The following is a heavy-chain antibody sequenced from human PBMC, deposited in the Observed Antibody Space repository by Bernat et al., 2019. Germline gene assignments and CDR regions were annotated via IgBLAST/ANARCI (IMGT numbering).Heavy chain of an antibody. CDR3: ARPREVTPRYYGMDV. Sequence: EVQLVESGGGLVQPGGSLRLSCAASGFTFSSYWMHWVRQAPGKGLVWVSRINSDGSSTSYADSVKGRFTISRDNAKNTLYLQMNSLRAEDTAVYYCARPREVTPRYYGMDVWGQGTTVTVSS. CDR1: GFTFSSYW. J-gene: IGHJ6*02. V-gene: IGHV3-74*01. CDR2: INSDGSST. D-gene: IGHD4-23*01.